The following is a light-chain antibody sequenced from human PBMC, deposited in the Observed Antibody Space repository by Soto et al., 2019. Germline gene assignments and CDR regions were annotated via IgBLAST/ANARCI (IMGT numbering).Light chain of an antibody. Sequence: DIPMTQSPSSLSASVGDRVSITCRASQNISNYLNWYQQKPEKAPKLLIYAASNLQSGVPSRFSGGGSGTDFSLTISSLQPEDFATYYCQQSYSTPFTFGPGTKVDIK. CDR3: QQSYSTPFT. CDR1: QNISNY. CDR2: AAS. J-gene: IGKJ3*01. V-gene: IGKV1-39*01.